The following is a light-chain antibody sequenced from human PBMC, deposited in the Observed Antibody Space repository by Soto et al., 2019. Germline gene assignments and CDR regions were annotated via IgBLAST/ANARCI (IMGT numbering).Light chain of an antibody. CDR3: QQYSQWPLT. CDR1: QSLISS. CDR2: DAS. J-gene: IGKJ4*01. V-gene: IGKV3-15*01. Sequence: ETMMTQSPDTLSVSLGERATLSCRASQSLISSLAWYQQKPGQAPRLLIYDASTRATGIPARFSGSGSGTDFTLTISGLQSEDFAVYYCQQYSQWPLTFGGGTKVDI.